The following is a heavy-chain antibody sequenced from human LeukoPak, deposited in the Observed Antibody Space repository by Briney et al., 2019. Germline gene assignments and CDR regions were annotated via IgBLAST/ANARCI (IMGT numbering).Heavy chain of an antibody. CDR1: GFTFSSFG. CDR3: ARDRIAAAGGGFDP. V-gene: IGHV3-30*02. J-gene: IGHJ5*02. Sequence: GGSLRLSCAASGFTFSSFGMHWVRQAPGKGLEWVAFIRYDGSTKHYADSVKGRFTFSRDNSKNTLYLQMNSLRAEDTAVYYCARDRIAAAGGGFDPWGQGTLVTVSS. CDR2: IRYDGSTK. D-gene: IGHD6-13*01.